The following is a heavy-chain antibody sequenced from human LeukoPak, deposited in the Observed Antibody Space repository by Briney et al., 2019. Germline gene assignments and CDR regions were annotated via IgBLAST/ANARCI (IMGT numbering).Heavy chain of an antibody. CDR3: AKTWSGSYHNGAFDI. Sequence: GGSLRLSCAASGFTFSSYAMSWVRQAPGKGLEWVSAISAGGSTFYADSVKGRFTISRDNSKNTLYLQMNSLRAEDTAVYYCAKTWSGSYHNGAFDIWGQGTMVTVSS. J-gene: IGHJ3*02. CDR2: ISAGGST. V-gene: IGHV3-23*01. D-gene: IGHD1-26*01. CDR1: GFTFSSYA.